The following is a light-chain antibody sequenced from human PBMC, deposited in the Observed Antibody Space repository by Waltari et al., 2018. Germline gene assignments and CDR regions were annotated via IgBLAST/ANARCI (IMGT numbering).Light chain of an antibody. CDR3: QHHVRLPAT. CDR1: QSVGKY. J-gene: IGKJ1*01. V-gene: IGKV3-20*01. CDR2: GAS. Sequence: VVLTHSPGTPSLSPGERATLSCRASQSVGKYVAWYQQKPGQAPRLLIYGASSRAAGIPDRFSGSGSGADFSLTISRLEPEDFAVYYCQHHVRLPATFGQGTKVE.